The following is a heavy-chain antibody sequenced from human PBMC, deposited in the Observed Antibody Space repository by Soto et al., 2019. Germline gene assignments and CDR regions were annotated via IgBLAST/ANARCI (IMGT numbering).Heavy chain of an antibody. CDR2: ISYSGAN. V-gene: IGHV4-59*12. CDR1: GSSITGYH. D-gene: IGHD3-9*01. CDR3: ARGPRYFDSVHY. Sequence: SETLSLTCTVSGSSITGYHWSWLRQFPGKGLECLGYISYSGANNYNPSLKSRVTIPEDTSKNQISLKLNSVTAADTAVYFCARGPRYFDSVHYWGQGTLVTVSS. J-gene: IGHJ4*02.